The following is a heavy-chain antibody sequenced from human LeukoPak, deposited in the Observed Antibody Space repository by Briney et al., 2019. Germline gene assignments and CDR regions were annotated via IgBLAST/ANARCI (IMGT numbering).Heavy chain of an antibody. CDR1: GFTFSGSA. J-gene: IGHJ4*02. Sequence: GSLRLSCAASGFTFSGSAMHWIRQPPGKGLEWIGSIYYSGSTYYNPSLKSRVTISVDTSKNQFSLKLSSVTAADTAVYYCAHYDSTYYFDYWGQGTLVTVSS. V-gene: IGHV4-38-2*01. CDR2: IYYSGST. D-gene: IGHD3-22*01. CDR3: AHYDSTYYFDY.